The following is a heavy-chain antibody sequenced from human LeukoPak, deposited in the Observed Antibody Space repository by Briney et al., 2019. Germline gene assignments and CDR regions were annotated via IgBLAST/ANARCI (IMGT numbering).Heavy chain of an antibody. Sequence: SSETLSLTCTVSGVSISSGSYYWSWIRQPAGKGLEWIGRIYTSGSTNYNPSLKSRVTISVDTSKNQFSLKLSSVTAADTAVYYCARGRVGATTSYFDYWGQGTLVTVSS. CDR3: ARGRVGATTSYFDY. J-gene: IGHJ4*02. D-gene: IGHD1-26*01. CDR2: IYTSGST. CDR1: GVSISSGSYY. V-gene: IGHV4-61*02.